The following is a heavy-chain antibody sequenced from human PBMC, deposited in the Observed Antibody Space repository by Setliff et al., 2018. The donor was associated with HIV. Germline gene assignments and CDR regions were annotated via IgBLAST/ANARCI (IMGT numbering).Heavy chain of an antibody. V-gene: IGHV6-1*01. CDR3: ARGGDWDYNYYMDV. Sequence: SQTLSLTCAISGDSVSNNNAAWNWIRQSPSRGLEWLGRTHYRSKWYHDYAASVKSRITINPDTSKNQFSLQLNSVTPEDTAVYFCARGGDWDYNYYMDVWDKGTTVTVSS. J-gene: IGHJ6*03. D-gene: IGHD3-16*01. CDR1: GDSVSNNNAA. CDR2: THYRSKWYH.